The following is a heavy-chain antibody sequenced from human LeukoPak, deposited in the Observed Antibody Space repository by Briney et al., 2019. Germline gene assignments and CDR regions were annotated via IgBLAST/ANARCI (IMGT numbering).Heavy chain of an antibody. J-gene: IGHJ6*04. V-gene: IGHV3-20*04. CDR3: AELGITMIGGV. CDR1: GFTFDDFG. Sequence: GGSLRLSRAASGFTFDDFGMAWVRQVPGKGLEWVSGIHGNGVTTGYVASVKGRFTISRDNAKNALFLQMYSLRAEDTAVYYCAELGITMIGGVWGKGTTVTISS. D-gene: IGHD3-10*02. CDR2: IHGNGVTT.